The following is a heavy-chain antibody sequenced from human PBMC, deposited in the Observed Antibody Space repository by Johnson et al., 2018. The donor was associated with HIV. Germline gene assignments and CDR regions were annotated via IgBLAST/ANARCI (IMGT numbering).Heavy chain of an antibody. D-gene: IGHD6-13*01. J-gene: IGHJ3*01. CDR2: IYSDDST. V-gene: IGHV3-66*01. CDR1: GFTVSSNY. CDR3: ASRSNWYYPVGAFDL. Sequence: VQLVESGGGLVQPGGSPRLSCAASGFTVSSNYMSWVRQAPGKGLEWVSVIYSDDSTYNADSVKGRFTISRDNSKNTLYLQMNSLRAEDTAVYYCASRSNWYYPVGAFDLWGQGTMVTVSS.